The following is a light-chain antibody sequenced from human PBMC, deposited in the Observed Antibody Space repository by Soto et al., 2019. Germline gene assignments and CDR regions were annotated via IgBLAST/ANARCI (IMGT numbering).Light chain of an antibody. CDR1: QSVSSY. CDR3: QQRSNWPLIT. Sequence: EIVLTQSPATLSLSPGERATLSCRASQSVSSYLAWYQQKPGQAPMLLIYDSSNRATGIPARFSGSGSGTDFTLTISSLEPEDVAVYYRQQRSNWPLITFGQGTRLDIK. V-gene: IGKV3-11*01. J-gene: IGKJ5*01. CDR2: DSS.